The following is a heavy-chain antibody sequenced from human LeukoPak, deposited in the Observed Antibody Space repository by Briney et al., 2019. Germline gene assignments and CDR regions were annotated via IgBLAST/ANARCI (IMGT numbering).Heavy chain of an antibody. J-gene: IGHJ4*02. D-gene: IGHD1-26*01. CDR2: SRNKANSFTT. CDR1: GFTLSDYY. V-gene: IGHV3-72*01. CDR3: ARSSGRSVFDY. Sequence: GGSLRLSCAASGFTLSDYYIDWVRQAPGKGLEWLGRSRNKANSFTTEYAASVKGRFTISRDDSKTSLYLQMNSLKTEDTAVYYCARSSGRSVFDYWGQGTLVAVSS.